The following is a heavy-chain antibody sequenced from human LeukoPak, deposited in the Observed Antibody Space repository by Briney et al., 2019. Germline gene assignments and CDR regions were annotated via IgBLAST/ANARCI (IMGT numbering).Heavy chain of an antibody. CDR3: ARGDSSSWYYFDY. J-gene: IGHJ4*02. CDR1: GGSISSGGYY. Sequence: PSQTLSLTCTVSGGSISSGGYYWSWIRQHPGKGLEWIGYIYYSGSIYYNPSLKSRVTISVDTSKNQFSLKLSSVTAADTAVYYCARGDSSSWYYFDYWGQGTLVTVSS. D-gene: IGHD6-13*01. V-gene: IGHV4-31*03. CDR2: IYYSGSI.